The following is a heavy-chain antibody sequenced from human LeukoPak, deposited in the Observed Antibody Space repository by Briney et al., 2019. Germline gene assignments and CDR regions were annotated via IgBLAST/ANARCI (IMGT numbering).Heavy chain of an antibody. V-gene: IGHV3-30*04. CDR2: ISNDGRDK. CDR3: ARDRGGTTSSFDY. Sequence: GGSLRLSCAASGFTFSSYDIHWVSQAPGKGPEWVSAISNDGRDKYYADSVKGRFTISRDNSKNTLNLQMNGLRPDDTAVYFCARDRGGTTSSFDYWGQGTLVTVSS. J-gene: IGHJ4*02. D-gene: IGHD1-14*01. CDR1: GFTFSSYD.